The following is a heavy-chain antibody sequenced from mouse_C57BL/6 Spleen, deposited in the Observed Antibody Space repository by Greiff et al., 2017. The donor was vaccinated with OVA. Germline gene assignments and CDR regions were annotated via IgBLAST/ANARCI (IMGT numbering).Heavy chain of an antibody. J-gene: IGHJ2*01. CDR3: ARGDYSNLYFDY. CDR1: GYTFTDYY. CDR2: IYPGSGNT. V-gene: IGHV1-76*01. Sequence: QVQLQQSGAELVRPGASVKLSCKASGYTFTDYYINWVKQRPGQGLEWIARIYPGSGNTYYNEKFKGKATLTAEKSSSTAYMQLSSLTSEDSAVYFCARGDYSNLYFDYWGQGTTLTVSS. D-gene: IGHD2-5*01.